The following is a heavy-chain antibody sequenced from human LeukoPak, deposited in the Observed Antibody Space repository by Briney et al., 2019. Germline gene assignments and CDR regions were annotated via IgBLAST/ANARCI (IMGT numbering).Heavy chain of an antibody. Sequence: PGRSLRLSCAASGFIFSTYSMVWVRQAPGKGPEWLTVISYDGSTKYYADSVEGRFTISRDNSMNMLYLQMNSLRAEDTAVYYCATEHPFPTVVDSWGQGTLVTVSS. CDR2: ISYDGSTK. CDR1: GFIFSTYS. CDR3: ATEHPFPTVVDS. D-gene: IGHD1-26*01. V-gene: IGHV3-30*04. J-gene: IGHJ4*02.